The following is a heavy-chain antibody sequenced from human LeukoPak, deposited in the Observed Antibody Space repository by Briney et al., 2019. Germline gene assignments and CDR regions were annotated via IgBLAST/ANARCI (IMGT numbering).Heavy chain of an antibody. D-gene: IGHD3-3*01. J-gene: IGHJ4*02. V-gene: IGHV4-34*01. CDR2: INHSGST. CDR3: ARGQARITIFGVVTLDY. Sequence: PSETLSLTCAVYGGSFSGYYWSWIRQPPGKGLEWIGEINHSGSTNYNPSLKSRVTISVDTSKNQFSLKLSSVTAAGTAVYYCARGQARITIFGVVTLDYWGQGTLVTVSS. CDR1: GGSFSGYY.